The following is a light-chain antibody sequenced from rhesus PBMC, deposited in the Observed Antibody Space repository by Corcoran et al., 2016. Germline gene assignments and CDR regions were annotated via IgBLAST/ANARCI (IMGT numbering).Light chain of an antibody. J-gene: IGKJ1*01. CDR3: LQHSAWWT. CDR1: QSASSS. V-gene: IGKV3-24*01. CDR2: GAS. Sequence: EIVMTQSPATLSLSPGERATLSCRASQSASSSLAWYQQRPGQGPRLLISGASSRATAIPDRFSGRGSGTDFPLTISSLEPDAVAVYYCLQHSAWWTFGQGTKVEIK.